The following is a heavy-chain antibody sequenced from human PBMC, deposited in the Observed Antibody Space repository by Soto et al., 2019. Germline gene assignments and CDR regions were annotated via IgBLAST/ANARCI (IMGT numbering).Heavy chain of an antibody. CDR2: IYYSGST. CDR1: GGSISSYY. V-gene: IGHV4-59*01. CDR3: ARATVTTCCTFDY. D-gene: IGHD4-17*01. Sequence: PSETLSLTCTVSGGSISSYYWSWIRQPPGKGLEWIGYIYYSGSTNYNPSLKSRVTISVDTSKNQFSLKLSSVTAADTAVYYCARATVTTCCTFDYWGQGTLVTVSS. J-gene: IGHJ4*02.